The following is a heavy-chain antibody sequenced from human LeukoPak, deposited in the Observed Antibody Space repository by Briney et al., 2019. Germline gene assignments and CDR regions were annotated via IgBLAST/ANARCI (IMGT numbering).Heavy chain of an antibody. CDR1: GFYFSNYG. D-gene: IGHD1-1*01. V-gene: IGHV3-30*18. J-gene: IGHJ4*02. CDR3: AKANWNDPDY. CDR2: ISNDEKLK. Sequence: GGSLRLSCATSGFYFSNYGLHGVCQAPGQGLEWVALISNDEKLKYYGDSVKGRFTISRDNSKNTVYLQMNSLRAEDTAVYYCAKANWNDPDYWGQGTLVTVSS.